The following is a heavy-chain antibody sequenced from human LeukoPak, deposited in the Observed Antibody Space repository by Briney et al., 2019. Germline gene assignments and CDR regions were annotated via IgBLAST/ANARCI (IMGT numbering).Heavy chain of an antibody. J-gene: IGHJ4*02. V-gene: IGHV4-4*02. CDR1: GASISSTNG. CDR3: SRESGAFCPFGY. CDR2: ISLSGLT. Sequence: SGTLSLTCGVSGASISSTNGWSWVRQPPGQGLGWIGEISLSGLTNYNPSLKSRVTMSLDKSNNHLSLNLTSVTAADTAVYYCSRESGAFCPFGYWGQGTLVTVSS. D-gene: IGHD1-26*01.